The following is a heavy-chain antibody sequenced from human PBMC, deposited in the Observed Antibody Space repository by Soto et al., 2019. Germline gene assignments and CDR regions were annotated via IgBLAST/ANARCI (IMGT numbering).Heavy chain of an antibody. CDR3: GRNEAAYYYYYGMDM. V-gene: IGHV5-51*01. Sequence: PGQSLKISCKGSGYSFTSYWIGWVRQMPGKGLEWMGIIYPGDSDTRYSPSFQGQVTISADKSISTAYLQWSSLTPSDTAMYYCGRNEAAYYYYYGMDMWCQEATVEVSS. J-gene: IGHJ6*02. D-gene: IGHD6-13*01. CDR1: GYSFTSYW. CDR2: IYPGDSDT.